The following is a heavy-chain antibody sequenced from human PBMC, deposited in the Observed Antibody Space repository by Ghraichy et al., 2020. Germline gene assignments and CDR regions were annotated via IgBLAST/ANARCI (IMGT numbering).Heavy chain of an antibody. D-gene: IGHD4-17*01. CDR1: GFTFTNAW. CDR2: IKSKTDGGTT. Sequence: GGSLRLSCAASGFTFTNAWMSWVRQAPGRGLEWVGRIKSKTDGGTTDYAAPVKGRFTISRDDSENTLSLQMNSLKTEDTAMYYCTTSFSPHPYYGDYGSDFDYWGQGTLVTVSS. J-gene: IGHJ4*02. CDR3: TTSFSPHPYYGDYGSDFDY. V-gene: IGHV3-15*01.